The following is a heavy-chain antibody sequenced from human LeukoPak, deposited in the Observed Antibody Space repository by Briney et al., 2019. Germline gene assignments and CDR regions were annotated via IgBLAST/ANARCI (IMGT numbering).Heavy chain of an antibody. Sequence: GGSLRLSCAASGLTFSSYAMNWVRQAPGRGLEWVSTIIGSGVSTFYADSVKGRFTISRDNSKNTLYLQVNSLRAEDTAVYYCAKDLDLVGATVGYWGQGTLVTVSS. D-gene: IGHD1-26*01. V-gene: IGHV3-23*01. J-gene: IGHJ4*02. CDR1: GLTFSSYA. CDR2: IIGSGVST. CDR3: AKDLDLVGATVGY.